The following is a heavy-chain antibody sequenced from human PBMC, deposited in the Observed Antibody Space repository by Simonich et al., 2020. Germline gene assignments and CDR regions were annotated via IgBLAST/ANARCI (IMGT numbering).Heavy chain of an antibody. V-gene: IGHV3-7*01. J-gene: IGHJ6*03. CDR2: IKQDGREK. D-gene: IGHD7-27*01. Sequence: EVQLVESGGGLVQPGGSLRLSCAASGFTFSSYWMSWVRQAPGKGLEWVATIKQDGREKYYVDSVKGRFTISRDNAKNSLYLQMNSLRAEDTAVYYCARDGLGTAYYYYMDVWGKGTTVTVSS. CDR1: GFTFSSYW. CDR3: ARDGLGTAYYYYMDV.